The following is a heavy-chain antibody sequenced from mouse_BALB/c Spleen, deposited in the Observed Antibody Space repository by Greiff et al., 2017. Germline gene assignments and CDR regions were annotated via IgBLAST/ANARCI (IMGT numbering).Heavy chain of an antibody. V-gene: IGHV14-3*02. CDR1: GFNIKDTY. CDR3: ARNYRYDYAMDY. CDR2: IDPANGNT. J-gene: IGHJ4*01. Sequence: LVESGAELVKPGASVKLSCTASGFNIKDTYMHWVKQRPEQGLEWIGRIDPANGNTKYDPKFQGKATITADTSSNTAYLQLSSLTSEDTAVYYCARNYRYDYAMDYWGQGTSVTVSS. D-gene: IGHD2-14*01.